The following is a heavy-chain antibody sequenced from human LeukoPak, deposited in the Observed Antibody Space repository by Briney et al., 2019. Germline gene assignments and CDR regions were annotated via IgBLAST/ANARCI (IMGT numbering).Heavy chain of an antibody. CDR3: ARGPQVVGYFYVDV. Sequence: SQTLSLTCVISGDSVSSNSAAWSWIRHSPSRGLEWLGRTYYRSKWYNDYALSVNSRITINPDTSKNQFSLQLNSVTPEDTAVYYCARGPQVVGYFYVDVWDKGSTVTVSS. CDR1: GDSVSSNSAA. D-gene: IGHD2-15*01. V-gene: IGHV6-1*01. J-gene: IGHJ6*03. CDR2: TYYRSKWYN.